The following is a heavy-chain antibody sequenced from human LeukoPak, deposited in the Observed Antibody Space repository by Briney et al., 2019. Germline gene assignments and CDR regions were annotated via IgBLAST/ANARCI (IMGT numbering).Heavy chain of an antibody. CDR1: GYTFTSYG. Sequence: ASVKVSCKASGYTFTSYGISWVRQAPGQGLEWMGGIIPIFGTANYAQKFQGRVTITTDESTSTAYMELSSLRSEDTAVYYCARDRFYQNQVGATDAFDIWGQGTMVTVSS. CDR2: IIPIFGTA. D-gene: IGHD1-26*01. CDR3: ARDRFYQNQVGATDAFDI. J-gene: IGHJ3*02. V-gene: IGHV1-69*05.